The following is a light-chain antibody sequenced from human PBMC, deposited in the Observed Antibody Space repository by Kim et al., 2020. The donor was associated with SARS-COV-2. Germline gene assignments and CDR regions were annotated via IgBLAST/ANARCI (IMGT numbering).Light chain of an antibody. CDR3: FSYAGSYTWV. CDR1: SSDLGDYNY. V-gene: IGLV2-11*01. CDR2: DVS. J-gene: IGLJ3*02. Sequence: QSALTQPCSVSGSPGQAVTISCTGTSSDLGDYNYVSWYQKHPGKAPKVMIYDVSKRPSGVPDRFSGSKSGNTASLTISGLQAEDEGDYYCFSYAGSYTWVFGGGTQLTVL.